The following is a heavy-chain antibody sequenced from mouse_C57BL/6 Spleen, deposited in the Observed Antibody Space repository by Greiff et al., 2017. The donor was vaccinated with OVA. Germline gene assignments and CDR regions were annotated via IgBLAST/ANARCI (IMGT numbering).Heavy chain of an antibody. J-gene: IGHJ1*03. D-gene: IGHD1-1*01. V-gene: IGHV1-15*01. CDR1: GYTFTDYE. CDR3: TRILLRDWYFDV. CDR2: IDPETGGT. Sequence: QVQLKESGAELVRPGASVTLSCKASGYTFTDYEMHWVKQTPVHGLEWIGAIDPETGGTAYNQKFKGKAILTADKSSSTAYMELRSLTSEDSAVYYCTRILLRDWYFDVWGTGTTVTVSS.